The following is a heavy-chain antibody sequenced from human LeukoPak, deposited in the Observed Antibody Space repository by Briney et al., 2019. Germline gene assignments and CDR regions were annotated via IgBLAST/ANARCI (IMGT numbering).Heavy chain of an antibody. V-gene: IGHV3-48*03. CDR1: GFDLSTCE. J-gene: IGHJ5*02. Sequence: GGSLRLSCAASGFDLSTCEMNWVRQAPGKGLEWIADITISGHTKNYADSVKGRFTISRDNARTSLYLQMNSLRVEDTGVYYCARGDPHADLWGQGTLVTVSS. CDR3: ARGDPHADL. CDR2: ITISGHTK.